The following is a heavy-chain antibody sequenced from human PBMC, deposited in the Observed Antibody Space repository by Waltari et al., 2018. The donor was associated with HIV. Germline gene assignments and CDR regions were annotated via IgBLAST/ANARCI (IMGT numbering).Heavy chain of an antibody. Sequence: EVQLVESGGGLVKPGGSLRLSCVASGFTFNTFSMKWVRQAPGKGVEWVSSISSRSSFIYYADSLKGRFTVSRDNAKNSLYLQINNLRVDDTAVYYCASEDFWGGPHPWGQGTLVTVSS. CDR3: ASEDFWGGPHP. CDR1: GFTFNTFS. D-gene: IGHD3-3*01. J-gene: IGHJ5*02. CDR2: ISSRSSFI. V-gene: IGHV3-21*01.